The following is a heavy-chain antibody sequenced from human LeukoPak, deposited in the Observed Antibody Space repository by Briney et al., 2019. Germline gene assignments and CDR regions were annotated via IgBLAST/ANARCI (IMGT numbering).Heavy chain of an antibody. D-gene: IGHD2-15*01. Sequence: GGSLRLSCAASGFTVSSNYMSWVRQAPGKGLEWVSVIYSGGSTYYADSVKGRFTISRDNSKNTLHLQMNSLRAEDTAVYYCARDLRHGSGGSCYNYYYYYMDVWGKGTTVTVSS. CDR1: GFTVSSNY. V-gene: IGHV3-66*02. CDR2: IYSGGST. J-gene: IGHJ6*03. CDR3: ARDLRHGSGGSCYNYYYYYMDV.